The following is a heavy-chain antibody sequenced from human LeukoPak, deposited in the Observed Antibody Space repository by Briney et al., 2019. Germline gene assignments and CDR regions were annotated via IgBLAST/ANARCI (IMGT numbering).Heavy chain of an antibody. CDR3: ARGRITMVRGAPLWFDP. CDR1: GGSISTTSYF. Sequence: SETLSLTCTVSGGSISTTSYFWGWIRQPPGKGLEWIGSIYYSGSTYYNPSLKSRVTISVDTSKNQFSLKLSSVTAADTAVYYCARGRITMVRGAPLWFDPWGQGTLVTVSS. D-gene: IGHD3-10*01. J-gene: IGHJ5*02. CDR2: IYYSGST. V-gene: IGHV4-39*01.